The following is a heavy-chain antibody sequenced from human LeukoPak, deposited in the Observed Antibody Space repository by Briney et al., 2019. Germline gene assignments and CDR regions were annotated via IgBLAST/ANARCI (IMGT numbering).Heavy chain of an antibody. CDR2: IKQDGGEE. J-gene: IGHJ3*02. D-gene: IGHD2-15*01. CDR1: RLPFSNYW. CDR3: ARDSGGAASHGFDAFDI. Sequence: GGSQRLSCAASRLPFSNYWMNWARQAPGKGLEGVAYIKQDGGEESCVDSVRGRFTISRDIAKNSLHLKMNSLRAEDTAVYYCARDSGGAASHGFDAFDIWGQGTMVTVSS. V-gene: IGHV3-7*01.